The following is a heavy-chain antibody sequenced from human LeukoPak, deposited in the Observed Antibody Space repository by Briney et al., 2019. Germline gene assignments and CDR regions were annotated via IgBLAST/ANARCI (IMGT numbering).Heavy chain of an antibody. CDR3: AKEVYDSSGFYYYYGMDV. CDR1: GFTFSSYG. J-gene: IGHJ6*02. D-gene: IGHD3-22*01. CDR2: ISYDGSNK. V-gene: IGHV3-30*18. Sequence: GGSLRLSCAASGFTFSSYGMHWVRQAPGKGLEWVAVISYDGSNKYYADSVKGRFTISRDNSKNTLYLQMNSLRAEDTAVYYCAKEVYDSSGFYYYYGMDVWGQGTTVAVSS.